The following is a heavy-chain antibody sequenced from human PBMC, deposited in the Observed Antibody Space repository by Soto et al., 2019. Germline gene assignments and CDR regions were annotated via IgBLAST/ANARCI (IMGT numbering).Heavy chain of an antibody. V-gene: IGHV4-31*02. Sequence: WTWIRQPPGKGLEWIGYIYYSGNTYYNPSLKSRVTISVDTSKNQFSLNLTSVTAADTAVYYCARALTTYFFFDYWGQGTLVAVSS. D-gene: IGHD4-4*01. CDR3: ARALTTYFFFDY. J-gene: IGHJ4*02. CDR2: IYYSGNT.